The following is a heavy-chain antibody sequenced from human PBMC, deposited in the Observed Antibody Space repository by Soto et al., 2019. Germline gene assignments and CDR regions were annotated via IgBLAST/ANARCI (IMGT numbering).Heavy chain of an antibody. D-gene: IGHD6-13*01. Sequence: QVQLVESGGGVVQPGRSLRLSCAASEFTFSSYGMHWVRQAPGKGLEWVAVISYDGSNKYYADSVKGRFTISRDNSKNTLYLQMNSLRAEDTAVYYCAKDKGTAAAGTGYFQHWGQGTLVTVSS. CDR1: EFTFSSYG. V-gene: IGHV3-30*18. J-gene: IGHJ1*01. CDR3: AKDKGTAAAGTGYFQH. CDR2: ISYDGSNK.